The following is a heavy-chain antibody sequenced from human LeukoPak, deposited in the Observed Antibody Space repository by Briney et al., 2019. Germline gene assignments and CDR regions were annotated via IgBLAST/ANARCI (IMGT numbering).Heavy chain of an antibody. Sequence: GGSLRLSCAASGFSFGDYAMHWVRQAPGKGLEWVSGITWNSDIKAYADAVKGRFTVSRDNAKNSLYLQMNSLRSGDTALYYCARAPISGSYSQYFYMDVWGKGTTVTISS. J-gene: IGHJ6*03. V-gene: IGHV3-9*01. CDR1: GFSFGDYA. CDR3: ARAPISGSYSQYFYMDV. CDR2: ITWNSDIK. D-gene: IGHD3-10*01.